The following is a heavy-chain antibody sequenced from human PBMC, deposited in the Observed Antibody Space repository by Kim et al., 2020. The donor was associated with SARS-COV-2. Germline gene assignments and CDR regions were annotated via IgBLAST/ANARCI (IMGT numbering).Heavy chain of an antibody. CDR3: VRGRESLDV. J-gene: IGHJ6*02. CDR2: IQKDGSET. Sequence: GGSLRLSCAASEFIFNTYWMTCVRQAPGKGLEWVANIQKDGSETYYVDSVKGRFTISRDNAQNSLFLQMDSLKTEDTAVYYCVRGRESLDVWGQGTTVIVS. V-gene: IGHV3-7*03. D-gene: IGHD1-26*01. CDR1: EFIFNTYW.